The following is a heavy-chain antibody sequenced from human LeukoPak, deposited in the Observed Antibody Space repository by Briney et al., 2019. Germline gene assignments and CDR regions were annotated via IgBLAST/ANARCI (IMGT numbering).Heavy chain of an antibody. CDR2: IYPGDSDT. CDR1: GYSFTSYW. V-gene: IGHV5-51*01. D-gene: IGHD2-2*01. J-gene: IGHJ6*03. CDR3: ARRYGGLDCSSTSCSSTYYYYYYMDV. Sequence: GESLKISCKGSGYSFTSYWIGWVRQMPGKGLEWMGIIYPGDSDTRYSPSFQGQVTISADKSISTAYLQWSSLKASDTAMYYCARRYGGLDCSSTSCSSTYYYYYYMDVRGKGTTVSVSS.